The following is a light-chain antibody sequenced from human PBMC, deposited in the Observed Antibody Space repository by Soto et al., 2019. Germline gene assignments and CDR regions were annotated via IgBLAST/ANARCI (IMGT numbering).Light chain of an antibody. CDR1: SSDVGTYNY. V-gene: IGLV2-14*01. J-gene: IGLJ2*01. CDR3: TSYTSSSTLV. CDR2: DVS. Sequence: QSALTQPASVCGSPGQSITISCTGTSSDVGTYNYVSWYQQHAGKVPKLMIYDVSNRPSGVSDRFSGSKSGNTASLTISGLQAEDEADYYRTSYTSSSTLVFGGGTKLTVL.